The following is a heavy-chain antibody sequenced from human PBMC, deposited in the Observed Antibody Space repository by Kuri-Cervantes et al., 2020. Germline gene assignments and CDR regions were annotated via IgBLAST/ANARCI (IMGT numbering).Heavy chain of an antibody. CDR1: GFTFSSYG. CDR3: ARDSRYCSGGSCYGKTNNLDY. CDR2: IWYDGSNK. J-gene: IGHJ4*02. Sequence: GGSLRLSCAASGFTFSSYGMHWVRQAPGKGLEWVAVIWYDGSNKYYADSVKGRFTISRDNSKNTLYLQMNSLRAEDTAVYYCARDSRYCSGGSCYGKTNNLDYWGQGTQVTVSS. D-gene: IGHD2-15*01. V-gene: IGHV3-33*08.